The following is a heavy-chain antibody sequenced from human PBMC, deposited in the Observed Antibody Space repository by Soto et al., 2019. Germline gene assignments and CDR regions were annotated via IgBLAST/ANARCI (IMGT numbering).Heavy chain of an antibody. CDR2: IWYDGSNK. Sequence: GGSLRLSCAASGFTFSSYGMHWVRQAPGKGLEWVAVIWYDGSNKYYADSVKGRFTISRDNSKNTLYLQMNSLRAEDTAVYYCARGHRYGHPNWSFDRCGRGTLSTVCS. V-gene: IGHV3-33*01. J-gene: IGHJ2*01. CDR1: GFTFSSYG. CDR3: ARGHRYGHPNWSFDR. D-gene: IGHD4-17*01.